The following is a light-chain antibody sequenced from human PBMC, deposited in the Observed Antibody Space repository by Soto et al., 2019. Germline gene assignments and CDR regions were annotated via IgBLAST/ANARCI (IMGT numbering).Light chain of an antibody. CDR3: QQRSNWPLT. CDR1: QSVGRY. CDR2: DAS. J-gene: IGKJ4*01. V-gene: IGKV3-11*01. Sequence: EIVLTQSPATLSLSPGERATLSCRASQSVGRYLAWYQQKPGQAPRLLIYDASNRATGIPARFSGSGSGTDFTLTIGRLEPEDFAVYYCQQRSNWPLTFGGGTKVEIK.